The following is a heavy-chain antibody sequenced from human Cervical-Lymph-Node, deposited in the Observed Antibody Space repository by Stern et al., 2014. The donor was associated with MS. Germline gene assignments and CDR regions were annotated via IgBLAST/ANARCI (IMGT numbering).Heavy chain of an antibody. D-gene: IGHD1-26*01. V-gene: IGHV1-18*04. J-gene: IGHJ5*02. CDR1: GYTFTSYG. CDR3: ARDGGATFDP. Sequence: VQLEESGAEVKKPGASVKVSCKASGYTFTSYGISWVRQAPGQGLAWMGWISAYNGTTTYVQKVDGRVTSTTDTSTSHAYKEPRSLRSDDTAVYYCARDGGATFDPWGQGTLVTVSS. CDR2: ISAYNGTT.